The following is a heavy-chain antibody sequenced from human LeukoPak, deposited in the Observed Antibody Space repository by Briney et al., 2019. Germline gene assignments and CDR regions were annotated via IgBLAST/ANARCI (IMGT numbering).Heavy chain of an antibody. CDR1: GGTFSSYA. CDR2: IIPILGIA. J-gene: IGHJ5*02. Sequence: GASVKVSCKASGGTFSSYAISWVRQAPGQGLEWVRRIIPILGIANYAQKFQGRVTITADKSTSTAYMELSSLRSEDTAVYYRAQLPGYCSGGSCYSEVAWGQGTLVTVSS. V-gene: IGHV1-69*04. D-gene: IGHD2-15*01. CDR3: AQLPGYCSGGSCYSEVA.